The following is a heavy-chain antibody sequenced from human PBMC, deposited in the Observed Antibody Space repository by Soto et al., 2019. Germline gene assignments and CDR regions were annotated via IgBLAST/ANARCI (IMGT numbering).Heavy chain of an antibody. V-gene: IGHV3-23*01. CDR2: ISGSGGST. Sequence: KGLEWVSAISGSGGSTYYADSVKGRFTISRDKSKNTLYLQMNSLRAEDTVFFFQAEDGIRDVRSVSAFLLNRSSDL. J-gene: IGHJ2*01. D-gene: IGHD3-10*02. CDR3: AEDGIRDVRSVSAFLLNRSSDL.